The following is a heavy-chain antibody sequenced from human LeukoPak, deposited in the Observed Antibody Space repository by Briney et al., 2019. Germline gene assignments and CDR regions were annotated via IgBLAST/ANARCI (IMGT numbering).Heavy chain of an antibody. Sequence: SETLSLTCTVSGDSISSDSYSWGWIRQPPGKGLEWIATIYYIGSTYHNPSLESRVTISVDTSNNQFSLNLSSVTAADTAVYYCARHGWAQAYWYFDLYDRGTLVTVSS. J-gene: IGHJ2*01. D-gene: IGHD6-19*01. CDR2: IYYIGST. V-gene: IGHV4-39*01. CDR1: GDSISSDSYS. CDR3: ARHGWAQAYWYFDL.